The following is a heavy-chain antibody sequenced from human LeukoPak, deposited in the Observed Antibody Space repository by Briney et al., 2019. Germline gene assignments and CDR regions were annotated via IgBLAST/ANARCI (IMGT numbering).Heavy chain of an antibody. D-gene: IGHD6-13*01. CDR1: GYSLSDLS. CDR3: ATDRVYRSSGGSWGFFDY. Sequence: ASVKVSCKSSGYSLSDLSIHWVREAPGEGLEWMGGFDSENNKMVYSQKFQGRVTMTEDTSADTAYMELTSLRSEDTAVYFCATDRVYRSSGGSWGFFDYRGQGTLVTVSS. V-gene: IGHV1-24*01. J-gene: IGHJ4*02. CDR2: FDSENNKM.